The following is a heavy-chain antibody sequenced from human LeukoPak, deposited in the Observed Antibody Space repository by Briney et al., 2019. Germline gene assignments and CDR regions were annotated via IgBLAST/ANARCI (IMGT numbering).Heavy chain of an antibody. D-gene: IGHD3-10*01. CDR3: AKETHYYGSGRPNVAFDI. CDR2: ISGSGGST. V-gene: IGHV3-23*01. CDR1: GFTFSSYA. J-gene: IGHJ3*02. Sequence: GGSLRLSCAASGFTFSSYAMSWVRQAPGKGLEWVSAISGSGGSTYYADSVKGRFTISRDNSKNTLYLQMNSLRAEDTAVYYCAKETHYYGSGRPNVAFDIWGQGTMVTVSS.